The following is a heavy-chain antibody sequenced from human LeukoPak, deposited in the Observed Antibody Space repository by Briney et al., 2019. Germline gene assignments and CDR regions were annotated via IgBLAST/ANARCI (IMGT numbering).Heavy chain of an antibody. J-gene: IGHJ4*02. D-gene: IGHD5-12*01. CDR2: INPNSGGT. CDR1: VYTFTGYY. V-gene: IGHV1-2*02. Sequence: ASVKVSCKASVYTFTGYYMHWVRQAPGQGLEWMGWINPNSGGTNYAQKFQGRVTMTRDTSISTAYMELSRLRSDDTAVYYCARGVRKWLRSLGYFDYWGQGTPVTVSS. CDR3: ARGVRKWLRSLGYFDY.